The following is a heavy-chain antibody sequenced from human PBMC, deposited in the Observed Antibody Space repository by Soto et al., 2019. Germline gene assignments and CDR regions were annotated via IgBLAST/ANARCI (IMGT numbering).Heavy chain of an antibody. CDR2: IYSGGST. D-gene: IGHD4-17*01. CDR1: GFTVSSNY. J-gene: IGHJ4*02. CDR3: ARHYGDYRGNFDY. V-gene: IGHV3-53*04. Sequence: EVQLVESGGGLVQPGGSLRLSCAASGFTVSSNYMSWVRQAPGKGLEWDSVIYSGGSTYYADSVKGRFTISRHNSKSTLYLQMNSLRAEDTAVYYCARHYGDYRGNFDYWGQGTLVTVSS.